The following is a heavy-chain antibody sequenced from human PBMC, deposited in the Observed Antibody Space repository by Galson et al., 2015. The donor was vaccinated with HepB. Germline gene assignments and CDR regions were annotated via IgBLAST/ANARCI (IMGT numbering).Heavy chain of an antibody. D-gene: IGHD3-10*01. Sequence: SVKVSCKASGYIFTNYAMNWVRQAPGQGLEWMGWINTNTGNPTYAQGFTGRFVFSLDTSVSTTYLQISGLKAEDTALYYSARTPYYGSGSSSNAWFDPWGQGTLVTVSS. J-gene: IGHJ5*02. CDR2: INTNTGNP. CDR3: ARTPYYGSGSSSNAWFDP. CDR1: GYIFTNYA. V-gene: IGHV7-4-1*02.